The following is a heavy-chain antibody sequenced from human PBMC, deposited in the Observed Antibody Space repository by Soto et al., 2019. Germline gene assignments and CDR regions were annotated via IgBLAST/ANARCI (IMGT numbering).Heavy chain of an antibody. V-gene: IGHV3-9*01. D-gene: IGHD3-16*01. Sequence: EVQLVESGGGLVQPGRSLTLSCAASGFAFDDYAMHWVRQSQGRGLEWVSGITWNSRDVGYADSVKGRFTISRDNAKNSVYLQMNSLRAEDSALYYCARSSGGNYGIIIEGSNWFAPWGQGTLVTVSS. CDR1: GFAFDDYA. CDR3: ARSSGGNYGIIIEGSNWFAP. CDR2: ITWNSRDV. J-gene: IGHJ5*02.